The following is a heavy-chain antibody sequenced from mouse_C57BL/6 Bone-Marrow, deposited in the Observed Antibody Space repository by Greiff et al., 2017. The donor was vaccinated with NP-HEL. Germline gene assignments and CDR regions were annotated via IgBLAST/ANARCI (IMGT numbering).Heavy chain of an antibody. CDR1: GYAFSSSW. Sequence: QVQLKESGPELVKPGASVKISCKASGYAFSSSWMNWVKQRPGKGLEWIGRIYPGDGSTNYNGKFKGKATLTADNSSSTAYMQLSSLTSEDTAVYFCARSRNRNSDFDCWGPGTTVTVSS. CDR2: IYPGDGST. V-gene: IGHV1-82*01. J-gene: IGHJ2*01. CDR3: ARSRNRNSDFDC.